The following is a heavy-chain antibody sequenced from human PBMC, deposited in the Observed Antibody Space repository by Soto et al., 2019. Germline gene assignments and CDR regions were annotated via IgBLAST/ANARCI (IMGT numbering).Heavy chain of an antibody. CDR1: GGSFSGYY. CDR2: INHSGST. V-gene: IGHV4-34*01. Sequence: SETLSLTCAVYGGSFSGYYWSWIRQPPGKGLEWIGEINHSGSTNYNPSLKSRVTISVDTSKNQFSLKLSSVTAADTAVYYCARAGGYSYGWSIDYWGQGTLVTVSS. D-gene: IGHD5-18*01. CDR3: ARAGGYSYGWSIDY. J-gene: IGHJ4*02.